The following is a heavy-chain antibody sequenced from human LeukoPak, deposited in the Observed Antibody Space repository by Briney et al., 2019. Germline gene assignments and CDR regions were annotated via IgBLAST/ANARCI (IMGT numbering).Heavy chain of an antibody. Sequence: ASVKVSCKASGYTFTSYAMHWVRQAPGQRLEWMGWINAGNGNTKYSQKFQGRVTITRDTSASTAYMELSSLRSEDTAVYYCAREDLGPLGNWYFDHWGRGTLVTVSS. CDR2: INAGNGNT. V-gene: IGHV1-3*01. CDR1: GYTFTSYA. CDR3: AREDLGPLGNWYFDH. J-gene: IGHJ2*01. D-gene: IGHD7-27*01.